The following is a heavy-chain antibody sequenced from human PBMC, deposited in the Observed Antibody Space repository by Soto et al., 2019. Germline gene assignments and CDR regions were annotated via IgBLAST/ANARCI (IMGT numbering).Heavy chain of an antibody. CDR3: ARDRAVDAFDI. Sequence: ASVKVSCKASGYTFTGYYMHWVRQAPGQGLEGMGWINPNSGGTKYSQKFQGWGTMTRDTSISTAYMELSRLISDDTAVYYCARDRAVDAFDIWGQGTMVTVSS. D-gene: IGHD3-10*01. CDR1: GYTFTGYY. V-gene: IGHV1-2*04. CDR2: INPNSGGT. J-gene: IGHJ3*02.